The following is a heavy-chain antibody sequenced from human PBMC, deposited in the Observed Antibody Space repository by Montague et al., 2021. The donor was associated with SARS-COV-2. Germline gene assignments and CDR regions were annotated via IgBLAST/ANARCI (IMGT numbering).Heavy chain of an antibody. CDR2: VDRSGTA. CDR3: ARGRDSGTYFGTKYYFQYGLDV. J-gene: IGHJ6*02. V-gene: IGHV4-34*01. CDR1: DGSVSAYF. D-gene: IGHD3-10*01. Sequence: SESLSLTCAFSDGSVSAYFWSWVRQLPGKGLEWIGQVDRSGTAHYSPSLQSRLTLSVDTSNNQVYLNLTSVTATDTATYYCARGRDSGTYFGTKYYFQYGLDVWGQGTTVTVSS.